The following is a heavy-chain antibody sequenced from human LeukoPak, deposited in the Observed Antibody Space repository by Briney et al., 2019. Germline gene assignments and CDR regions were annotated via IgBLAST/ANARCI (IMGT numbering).Heavy chain of an antibody. D-gene: IGHD2-21*02. V-gene: IGHV1-18*01. Sequence: ASVKVSCKASGYTFTSYGISWVRQAPGQGLEWMGWISAYNGNTNYAQKLQGSVTMTTDTSTSTAYMELRSLRSDDTAVYYCARDLLVTKLSDAFDIWGQGTMVTVSS. CDR3: ARDLLVTKLSDAFDI. J-gene: IGHJ3*02. CDR1: GYTFTSYG. CDR2: ISAYNGNT.